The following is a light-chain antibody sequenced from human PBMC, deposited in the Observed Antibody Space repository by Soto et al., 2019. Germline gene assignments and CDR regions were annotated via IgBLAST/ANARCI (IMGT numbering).Light chain of an antibody. CDR3: LQDFNYPWT. V-gene: IGKV1-6*01. Sequence: AIQMTQSPSSLSASVGDRVTITCRASQDIRNGLGLYQQKRGKTPKLLIFSASSFQSGVPTRFSGSGSGTDFTLTISSLQPEDFATYYCLQDFNYPWTFGEGTKVEIE. J-gene: IGKJ1*01. CDR1: QDIRNG. CDR2: SAS.